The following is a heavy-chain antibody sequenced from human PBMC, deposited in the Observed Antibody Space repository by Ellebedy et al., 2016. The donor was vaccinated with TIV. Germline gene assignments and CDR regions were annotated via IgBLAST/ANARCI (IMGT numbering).Heavy chain of an antibody. CDR2: IYSGGDT. V-gene: IGHV3-53*01. J-gene: IGHJ4*02. CDR3: ARDRHCIGGTCYSV. CDR1: GLTVSNNY. D-gene: IGHD2-15*01. Sequence: PGGSLRLSCAASGLTVSNNYMRRIRQAPGKGLEWVSLIYSGGDTYYSDSVKGRFTISRDNSKNTVYLQMNNLRVEDTAVYYCARDRHCIGGTCYSVWGQGTLVTVSS.